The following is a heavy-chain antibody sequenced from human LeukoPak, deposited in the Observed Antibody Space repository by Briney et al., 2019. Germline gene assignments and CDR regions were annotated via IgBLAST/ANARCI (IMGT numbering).Heavy chain of an antibody. CDR3: AADTTTATGY. Sequence: ASVKRSCMASGGTFSSYAISWVRQAPGQGLEWMGGIIPIFGTANYAQKFQGRVTITTDESTSTAYMELSSLRSEDTAVYYCAADTTTATGYWGQGTLVIVSS. V-gene: IGHV1-69*05. CDR1: GGTFSSYA. CDR2: IIPIFGTA. J-gene: IGHJ4*02. D-gene: IGHD4-17*01.